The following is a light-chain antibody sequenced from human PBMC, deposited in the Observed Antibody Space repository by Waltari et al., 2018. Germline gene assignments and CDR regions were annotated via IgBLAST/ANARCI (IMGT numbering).Light chain of an antibody. CDR3: QQRTNSWT. CDR1: QSVSRN. J-gene: IGKJ1*01. V-gene: IGKV3-11*01. CDR2: DAS. Sequence: EIVLTQSPATLSLSPGDRATLSCRPSQSVSRNLAWYQQKHGQAPRLLIYDASNRATGIPARFSGSGSGTDFTLTISSLEPEDFAVYYCQQRTNSWTFGQGTKVEIK.